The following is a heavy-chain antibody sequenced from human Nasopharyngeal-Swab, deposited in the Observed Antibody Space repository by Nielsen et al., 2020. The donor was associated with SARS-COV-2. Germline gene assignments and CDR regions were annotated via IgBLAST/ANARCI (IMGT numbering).Heavy chain of an antibody. CDR1: GFSFTNDW. J-gene: IGHJ6*02. D-gene: IGHD5-18*01. Sequence: GESLKISCAASGFSFTNDWFSWIRQAPGKGLEWISYISNSGSSIYYADSVRGRFTISRDNAKKSLYLQMNSLRAEDTAVYFCARDMSGYNNAYGVFYYYYAMDVWGQGTTVTVSS. CDR2: ISNSGSSI. CDR3: ARDMSGYNNAYGVFYYYYAMDV. V-gene: IGHV3-11*01.